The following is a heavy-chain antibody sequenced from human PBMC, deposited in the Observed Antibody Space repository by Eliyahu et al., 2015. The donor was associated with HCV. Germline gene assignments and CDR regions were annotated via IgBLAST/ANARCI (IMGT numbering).Heavy chain of an antibody. J-gene: IGHJ3*02. CDR2: LYTGSNT. CDR3: ATDKLTSGWPEAFDT. D-gene: IGHD6-19*01. CDR1: GLNVRTKF. V-gene: IGHV3-53*01. Sequence: EVQLVESGGGLIQPGGSLXLSXXASGLNVRTKFMSWVRQAPGKGLEWVSVLYTGSNTYYADSVKGRFTISRDDSMNTLYLQMNSLGVEDTAVYYCATDKLTSGWPEAFDTWGRGTMVTVSS.